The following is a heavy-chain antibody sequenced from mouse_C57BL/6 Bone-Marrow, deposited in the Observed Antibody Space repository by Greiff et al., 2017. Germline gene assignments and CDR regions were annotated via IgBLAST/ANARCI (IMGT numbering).Heavy chain of an antibody. J-gene: IGHJ4*01. Sequence: QVQLKESGPGLVQPSQSLSITCTVSGFSLTSYGVHWVRQSPGKGLEWLGVIWRGGSTDYNAAFMSRLSITKDNSKSQVFFKMNSLQADDTAIYYCAKNWPITTVVATGAMDYWGQGTSVTVSS. CDR3: AKNWPITTVVATGAMDY. V-gene: IGHV2-5*01. D-gene: IGHD1-1*01. CDR2: IWRGGST. CDR1: GFSLTSYG.